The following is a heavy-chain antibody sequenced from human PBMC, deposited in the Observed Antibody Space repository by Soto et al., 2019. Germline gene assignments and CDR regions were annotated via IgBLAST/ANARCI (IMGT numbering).Heavy chain of an antibody. J-gene: IGHJ6*03. Sequence: GSLRLSCAASGFTVSSNSMSWVRQAPGTGLEWVSVIYSGGSTYYADSVKGRFTISRDNSKNTLYLQMNSLRAEDTAVYYCARDFADIVVVPAAMRSYYYYYMDVWGKGTTVTVSS. CDR2: IYSGGST. D-gene: IGHD2-2*01. CDR3: ARDFADIVVVPAAMRSYYYYYMDV. V-gene: IGHV3-66*01. CDR1: GFTVSSNS.